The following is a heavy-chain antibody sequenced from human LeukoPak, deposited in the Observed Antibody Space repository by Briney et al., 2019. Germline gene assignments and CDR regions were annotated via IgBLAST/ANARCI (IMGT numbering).Heavy chain of an antibody. J-gene: IGHJ4*02. CDR2: IYYTGST. CDR3: ATDLAARTGPVDY. Sequence: SQTLSLTCSVSGGSISSGTYYWTWIRQHPGKGLEWIGYIYYTGSTYYNPSLKSRVSISVDKSKNQFSLKPASVTAADTAVYYCATDLAARTGPVDYWGQGTLVTVSS. V-gene: IGHV4-31*03. D-gene: IGHD6-6*01. CDR1: GGSISSGTYY.